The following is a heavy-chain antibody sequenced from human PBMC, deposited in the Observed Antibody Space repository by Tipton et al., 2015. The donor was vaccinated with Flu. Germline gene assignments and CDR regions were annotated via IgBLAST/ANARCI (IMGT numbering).Heavy chain of an antibody. J-gene: IGHJ4*02. CDR3: ACLDTAMGRSLDY. D-gene: IGHD5-18*01. CDR1: GGSISSSSYY. V-gene: IGHV4-39*01. Sequence: TLSLTCTVSGGSISSSSYYWGWIRQPPGKGLEWIGSIYYSGSTYYNPSLKSRVTISVDTSKNQFSLKLSSVTAADTAVYYCACLDTAMGRSLDYWGQGTLVTVSS. CDR2: IYYSGST.